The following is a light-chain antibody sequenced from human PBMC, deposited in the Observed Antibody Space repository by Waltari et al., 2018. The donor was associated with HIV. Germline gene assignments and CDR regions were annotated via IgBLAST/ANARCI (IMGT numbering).Light chain of an antibody. J-gene: IGLJ3*02. Sequence: QSALTQPPSASGSPGQSVIISCTGTSSDVGGYNFVSWYQQHPGKAPKLLIFEATKRPSGVPDRFPGAKSGNTASLTVSGLQAEDEADYYCSSYAGSSNLVFGGGTKLTVL. CDR2: EAT. CDR3: SSYAGSSNLV. CDR1: SSDVGGYNF. V-gene: IGLV2-8*01.